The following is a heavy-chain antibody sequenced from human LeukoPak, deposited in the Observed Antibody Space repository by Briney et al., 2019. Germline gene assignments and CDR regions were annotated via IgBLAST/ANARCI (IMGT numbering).Heavy chain of an antibody. Sequence: SETLSLTCTVSGGSISSSSYYWGWIRQPPGVGLEWIGSIYYTGSTYYNPSLKSRVAMSVDASKNQFSLKLSSVTAADTAVYYCARHHPFWSGYVYYLDYWGQGTLVTVSS. CDR1: GGSISSSSYY. CDR2: IYYTGST. J-gene: IGHJ4*02. V-gene: IGHV4-39*01. CDR3: ARHHPFWSGYVYYLDY. D-gene: IGHD3-3*01.